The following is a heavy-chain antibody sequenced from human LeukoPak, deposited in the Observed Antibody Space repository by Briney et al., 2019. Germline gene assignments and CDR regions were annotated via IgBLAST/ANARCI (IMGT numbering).Heavy chain of an antibody. J-gene: IGHJ4*02. V-gene: IGHV3-20*04. D-gene: IGHD6-19*01. CDR2: INWSGGRT. Sequence: PGGSLRLSCAASGFTFDDYGMSWVRQAPGKGLEWVSGINWSGGRTGYADSVKGRLTISRDDAKNSLYLQMNSLRAEDTAVYYCAREDIRLDYFDYWGQGTLVTVSS. CDR1: GFTFDDYG. CDR3: AREDIRLDYFDY.